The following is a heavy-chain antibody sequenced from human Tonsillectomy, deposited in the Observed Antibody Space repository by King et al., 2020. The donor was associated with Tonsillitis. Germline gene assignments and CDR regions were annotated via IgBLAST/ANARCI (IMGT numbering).Heavy chain of an antibody. CDR2: ISAYNGNR. CDR1: GYTFTNYG. CDR3: AGTGGGAGYDWYFDL. J-gene: IGHJ2*01. Sequence: QLVQSGAEVKKPGASVKVSCKASGYTFTNYGISWVRQAPGQGLEWTGWISAYNGNRNYAQKYRGRVTVTTDTSTTTAYMELRSLRADDTAVYYCAGTGGGAGYDWYFDLWGRGTLVTVSS. D-gene: IGHD2-21*01. V-gene: IGHV1-18*01.